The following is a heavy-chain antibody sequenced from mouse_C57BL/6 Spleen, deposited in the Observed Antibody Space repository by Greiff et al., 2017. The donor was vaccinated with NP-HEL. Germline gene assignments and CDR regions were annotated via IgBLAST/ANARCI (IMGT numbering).Heavy chain of an antibody. Sequence: QVQLQQPGAELVKPGASVKMSCKASGYTFTSYWITWVKQRPGQGLEWIGDIYPGSGSTNYNEKFKSKATLTVDTSSSTAYMQLSSLTSEDSAVYYCARRGGNYAWFAYWGQGTLVTVSA. J-gene: IGHJ3*01. CDR2: IYPGSGST. D-gene: IGHD2-1*01. CDR3: ARRGGNYAWFAY. V-gene: IGHV1-55*01. CDR1: GYTFTSYW.